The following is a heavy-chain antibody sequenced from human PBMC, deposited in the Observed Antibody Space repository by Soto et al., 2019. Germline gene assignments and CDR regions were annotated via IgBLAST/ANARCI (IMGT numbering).Heavy chain of an antibody. CDR3: ATAVADLRVFDY. Sequence: GGSLRLSCAASGFTVGSNYMSWVRQAPGKGLEWVSLIYSDGSTYHADSVKGRFTISRDNSKNTLFLQMNSLRAEDTAVYYCATAVADLRVFDYWGQGTLVTVSS. V-gene: IGHV3-66*01. CDR2: IYSDGST. D-gene: IGHD6-19*01. CDR1: GFTVGSNY. J-gene: IGHJ4*02.